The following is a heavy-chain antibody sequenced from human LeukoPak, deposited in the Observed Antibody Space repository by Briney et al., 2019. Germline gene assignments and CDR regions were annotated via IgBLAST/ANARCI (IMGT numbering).Heavy chain of an antibody. CDR2: INPSGTST. CDR3: AREFRGGYFDY. CDR1: GFTFTTYY. D-gene: IGHD2-21*01. J-gene: IGHJ4*02. Sequence: GXSVKVSCKASGFTFTTYYMHWVRQAPGQGLEWMGLINPSGTSTNYARKFQGRVTMTRDTSTSTVYMELSSLRSEDTAVYYCAREFRGGYFDYWGQRTLVXVSS. V-gene: IGHV1-46*01.